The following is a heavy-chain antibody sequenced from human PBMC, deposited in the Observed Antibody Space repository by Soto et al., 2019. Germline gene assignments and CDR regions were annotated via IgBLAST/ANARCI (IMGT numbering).Heavy chain of an antibody. J-gene: IGHJ3*02. Sequence: SETLSLTCAVYGGSFNGYYWSWIRHPPGEGLEWIGEINHSGSTNYNPSLKSRVTISVDTSKNQFSLKLSSVTAADTAVYYCAKGIAVAGTIVGDAFDIWGQGTMVTVSS. D-gene: IGHD6-19*01. CDR2: INHSGST. V-gene: IGHV4-34*01. CDR3: AKGIAVAGTIVGDAFDI. CDR1: GGSFNGYY.